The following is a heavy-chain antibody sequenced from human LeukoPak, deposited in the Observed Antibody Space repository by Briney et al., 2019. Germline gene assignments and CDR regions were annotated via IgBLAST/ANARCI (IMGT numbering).Heavy chain of an antibody. V-gene: IGHV4-39*01. CDR3: ARQWPDYHSSGPFSQ. CDR1: GDSIRSSSYY. J-gene: IGHJ4*01. CDR2: IYNSESS. Sequence: SETLSLTCTVSGDSIRSSSYYWGWIRRPPGKGLEWIGSIYNSESSYYNPSLKSRVTISVDTSKNQFSLNLSSVTAADTAVYYCARQWPDYHSSGPFSQWGQGTLVTVSS. D-gene: IGHD3-22*01.